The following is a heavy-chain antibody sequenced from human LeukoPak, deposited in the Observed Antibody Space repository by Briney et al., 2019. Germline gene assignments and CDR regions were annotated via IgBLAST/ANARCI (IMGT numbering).Heavy chain of an antibody. CDR1: GFMFSHYG. CDR3: ARVRGSPVRGLVITRFDF. J-gene: IGHJ4*02. V-gene: IGHV3-7*01. Sequence: GGSLRLSCVASGFMFSHYGVTWVRQAPGKGLEWVANLHQNGSGEYYVDSVKGRFTISRDNTKNSFFLQMNSLRADDTAVYYCARVRGSPVRGLVITRFDFWGQGTLVTVSS. CDR2: LHQNGSGE. D-gene: IGHD3-10*01.